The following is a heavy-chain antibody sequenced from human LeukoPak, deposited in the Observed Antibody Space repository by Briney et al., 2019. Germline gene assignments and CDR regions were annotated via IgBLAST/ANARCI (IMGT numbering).Heavy chain of an antibody. V-gene: IGHV1-3*01. CDR2: FNVGHGNT. CDR3: ARDLSGSYVQDY. D-gene: IGHD1-26*01. Sequence: GASVTVSCKTSGYTFTTYAIHWVRQAPGDRLEWMGCFNVGHGNTEYSERFQGRVTMTRDTSTSTVYMELSSLRSEDTAVYYCARDLSGSYVQDYWGQGTLVTVSS. J-gene: IGHJ4*02. CDR1: GYTFTTYA.